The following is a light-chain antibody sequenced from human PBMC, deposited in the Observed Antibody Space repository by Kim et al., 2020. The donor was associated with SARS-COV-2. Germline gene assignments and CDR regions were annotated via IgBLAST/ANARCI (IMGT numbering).Light chain of an antibody. J-gene: IGKJ1*01. CDR2: GAS. Sequence: EIVMTQFPATLSVSPGERATLSCRASQSVSTNLAWYQQKRGQTPRLLISGASTRATGTPARFSGSGSGTEFTLTISNLQSEDIGVYYCQHYTNWPPAWTFGQGTKLDIK. CDR1: QSVSTN. CDR3: QHYTNWPPAWT. V-gene: IGKV3-15*01.